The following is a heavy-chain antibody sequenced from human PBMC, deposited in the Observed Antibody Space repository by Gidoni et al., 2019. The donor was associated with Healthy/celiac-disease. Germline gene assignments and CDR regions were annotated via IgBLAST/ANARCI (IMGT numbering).Heavy chain of an antibody. D-gene: IGHD5-18*01. CDR1: GFTFSTYG. J-gene: IGHJ4*02. V-gene: IGHV3-33*01. Sequence: QVQLVESGGGVVQPGRSPRLPCAASGFTFSTYGMHWVRQAPGKGLEWVAVIWYDGNDKYYGDSVKERFTISRDNSKDTVYLQMNSLRAEDTAVYYCVRGNGNSYGYYDYWGQGTLVTVSS. CDR3: VRGNGNSYGYYDY. CDR2: IWYDGNDK.